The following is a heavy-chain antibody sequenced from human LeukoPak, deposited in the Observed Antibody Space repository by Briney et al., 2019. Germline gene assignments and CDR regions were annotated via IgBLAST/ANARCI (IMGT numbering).Heavy chain of an antibody. V-gene: IGHV3-30*18. D-gene: IGHD6-19*01. Sequence: GRSLRLSCAASGFTFSSHGMHWVRQAPGKGLEWVAVISYDGSNKYYADSVKGRFTISRDNSKNTLYLQMNSLRAEDTAVYYCAKARPRGIAVAGPFDYWGQGTLVTVSS. CDR1: GFTFSSHG. J-gene: IGHJ4*02. CDR2: ISYDGSNK. CDR3: AKARPRGIAVAGPFDY.